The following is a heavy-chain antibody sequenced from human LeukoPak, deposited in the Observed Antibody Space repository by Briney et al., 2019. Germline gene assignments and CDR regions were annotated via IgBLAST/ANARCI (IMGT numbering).Heavy chain of an antibody. CDR2: IKQDGSEK. Sequence: PGGSLRLSCAASGFTFSSYWMSWVCQTPGKGLEWVANIKQDGSEKYYVDSVKGRFTISRDNTKNSLYLQMDSLRVEDTAVYYCARTTRGYWGQGTLVTVSS. CDR1: GFTFSSYW. V-gene: IGHV3-7*01. D-gene: IGHD1-26*01. J-gene: IGHJ4*02. CDR3: ARTTRGY.